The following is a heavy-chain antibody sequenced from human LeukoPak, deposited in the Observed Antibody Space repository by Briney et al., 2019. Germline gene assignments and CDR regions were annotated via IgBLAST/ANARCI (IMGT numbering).Heavy chain of an antibody. J-gene: IGHJ4*02. D-gene: IGHD6-19*01. CDR2: ISGSGGST. CDR1: GFTFSSYA. CDR3: ARVHSSGWSTNLGIDY. Sequence: GGSLRLSCAASGFTFSSYAMSWVRQAPGKGLEWVSVISGSGGSTYYADSVKGRFTISRDNGKKSLYLQMNSLRAEDTAVYYCARVHSSGWSTNLGIDYWGQGTLVTVSS. V-gene: IGHV3-23*01.